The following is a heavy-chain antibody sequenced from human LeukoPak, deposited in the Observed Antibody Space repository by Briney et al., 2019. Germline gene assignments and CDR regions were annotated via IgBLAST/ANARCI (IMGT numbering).Heavy chain of an antibody. CDR1: GYTLTELS. D-gene: IGHD3-10*01. Sequence: GASVKVSCKVSGYTLTELSMHWVRQAPGKGLEWMGGFDPEDGETIHAQKFQGRVTMIEDTSTDTAYMELSSLRSEDTAVYYCARVVRFITMVRGLVHYMDVWGKGTTVTISS. CDR3: ARVVRFITMVRGLVHYMDV. V-gene: IGHV1-24*01. J-gene: IGHJ6*03. CDR2: FDPEDGET.